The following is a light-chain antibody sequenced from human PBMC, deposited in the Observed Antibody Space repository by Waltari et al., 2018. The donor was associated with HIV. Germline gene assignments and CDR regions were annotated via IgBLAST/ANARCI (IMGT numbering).Light chain of an antibody. CDR2: AAS. CDR3: QQSYNTPLT. Sequence: DIQMTQSPSSLSASVGDRVTITCRASQSIRSYLNWYQQKPGKAPKLLIFAASRLQSGVPSRFNGSESGTDFTLTISSLQLEDFAVYYCQQSYNTPLTFGGGTKVEIK. CDR1: QSIRSY. J-gene: IGKJ4*01. V-gene: IGKV1-39*01.